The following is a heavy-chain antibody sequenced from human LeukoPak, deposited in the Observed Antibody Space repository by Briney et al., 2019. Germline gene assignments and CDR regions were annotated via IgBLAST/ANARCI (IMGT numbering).Heavy chain of an antibody. CDR1: GFSFSSYW. V-gene: IGHV3-7*01. CDR2: IREDGSKK. Sequence: PGGSLRLSCAASGFSFSSYWMSWVRQAPGKGLEWVANIREDGSKKYYVDSVKGRFTISRDNVKNSLFLQVNSLRAEDTAVYYCARDGATRGSGSFGDWGQGTLLTVSS. J-gene: IGHJ4*02. D-gene: IGHD3-10*01. CDR3: ARDGATRGSGSFGD.